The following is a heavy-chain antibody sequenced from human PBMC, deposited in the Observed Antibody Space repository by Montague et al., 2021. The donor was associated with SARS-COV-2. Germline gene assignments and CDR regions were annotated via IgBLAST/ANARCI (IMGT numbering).Heavy chain of an antibody. CDR2: SRLPGGT. V-gene: IGHV4-4*02. Sequence: SETLSLTCVGDLHSGGAELRRSSEDHTPEHHLAWHGESRLPGGTKYKPSLKSRVSMSVDKSWNQFSLRLTAVTAADTALYYFARKGSGRSDLAYWGQGTRVTVS. D-gene: IGHD1-26*01. CDR1: LHSGGAELR. J-gene: IGHJ4*02. CDR3: ARKGSGRSDLAY.